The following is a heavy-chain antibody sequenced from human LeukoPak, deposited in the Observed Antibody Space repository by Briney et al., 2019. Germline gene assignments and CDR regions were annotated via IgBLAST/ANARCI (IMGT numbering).Heavy chain of an antibody. J-gene: IGHJ4*02. CDR3: ARRDFWSGYLDY. CDR2: IYTSGST. V-gene: IGHV4-4*09. CDR1: GGSISSYY. Sequence: KPSDTLSLPCTVSGGSISSYYWSWIRQPPGKGLEWIGYIYTSGSTNYNPALKSRVTISVDTSKTQFSLKLSSVTAADMAVYYCARRDFWSGYLDYWGQGTLVTVSS. D-gene: IGHD3-3*01.